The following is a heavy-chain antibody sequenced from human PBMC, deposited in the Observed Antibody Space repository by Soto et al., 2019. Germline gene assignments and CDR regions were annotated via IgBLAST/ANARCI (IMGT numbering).Heavy chain of an antibody. CDR2: IYPGDSDT. V-gene: IGHV5-51*01. CDR1: GYSFTSYW. Sequence: VESLKISCKGSGYSFTSYWIGWVRQMPGKGLEWMGIIYPGDSDTRYSPSFQGQVTISADKSISTAYLQWSSLKASDTAMYYCARHYCSSTSCYPVYYYYYGMDVWGQGTTVTVSS. CDR3: ARHYCSSTSCYPVYYYYYGMDV. J-gene: IGHJ6*02. D-gene: IGHD2-2*01.